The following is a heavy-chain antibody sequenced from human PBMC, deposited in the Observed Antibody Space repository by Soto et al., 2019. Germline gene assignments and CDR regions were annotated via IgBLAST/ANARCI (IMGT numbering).Heavy chain of an antibody. V-gene: IGHV1-18*04. CDR3: ARARMYSGAHHDY. CDR2: ITPYNGNA. Sequence: QVQLVQSGAEVENPGASVKVSCKASGYTFSNFGINWVRQAPGQGLEWMGWITPYNGNANYAQKYQDRLTVTTDTSTNTAYLELRSLRSDDAAVYFCARARMYSGAHHDYGGQGTLVTVSS. CDR1: GYTFSNFG. D-gene: IGHD1-26*01. J-gene: IGHJ4*02.